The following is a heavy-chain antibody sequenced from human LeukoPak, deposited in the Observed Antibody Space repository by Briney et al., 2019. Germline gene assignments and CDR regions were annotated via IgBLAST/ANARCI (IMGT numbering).Heavy chain of an antibody. CDR1: GYSFSSYC. V-gene: IGHV5-51*01. J-gene: IGHJ4*02. CDR3: ARLLMITFGGVIVRKSYYFDY. D-gene: IGHD3-16*02. CDR2: IISGDSDT. Sequence: ASLKLSCKGSGYSFSSYCIGWVRQMPRQGLGWMGVIISGDSDTRYSPSFQGQVTIAADKSISTAYLQWSSLKASDTAMYYCARLLMITFGGVIVRKSYYFDYWGQGTLVTVSS.